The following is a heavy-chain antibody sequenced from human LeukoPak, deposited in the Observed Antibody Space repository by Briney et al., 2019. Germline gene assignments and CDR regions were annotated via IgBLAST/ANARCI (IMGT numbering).Heavy chain of an antibody. Sequence: GGSLRLSCAASGFTFSSYWMHWVRQAPGKGLVWVSRINSDGSSTSYADSVKGRFTISRDNSKNTLYLQMNSLRAEDTAVYYCARYMIVVAHDAFDIWGQGTMVTVSS. CDR3: ARYMIVVAHDAFDI. J-gene: IGHJ3*02. CDR2: INSDGSST. V-gene: IGHV3-74*01. CDR1: GFTFSSYW. D-gene: IGHD3-22*01.